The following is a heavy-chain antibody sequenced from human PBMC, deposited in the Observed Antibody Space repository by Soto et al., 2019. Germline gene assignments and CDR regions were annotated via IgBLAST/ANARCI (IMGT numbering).Heavy chain of an antibody. Sequence: SETLSLTCTVTGGSISTYYWIWIRQAPGKGLEWIGYILYSGSTNYNPSLSSRVTMSLDTSKNQFSLKLSSVTTADMAVYYCARGGGTGNWFDPWGQGTLVTVSS. CDR1: GGSISTYY. CDR2: ILYSGST. D-gene: IGHD7-27*01. J-gene: IGHJ5*02. CDR3: ARGGGTGNWFDP. V-gene: IGHV4-59*01.